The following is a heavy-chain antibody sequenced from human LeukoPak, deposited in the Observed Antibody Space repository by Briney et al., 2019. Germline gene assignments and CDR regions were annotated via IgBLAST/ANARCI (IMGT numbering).Heavy chain of an antibody. V-gene: IGHV4-34*01. Sequence: SETLSLTCAVYGGSFSGYYWSWIRQPPGKGLEWIGEINHSGSTNYNPSLKSRVTISVDTSKNQFSLKLSSATAADTAVYYCARARRGPLARYFDYWGQGTLVTVSS. CDR3: ARARRGPLARYFDY. CDR1: GGSFSGYY. CDR2: INHSGST. D-gene: IGHD2-15*01. J-gene: IGHJ4*02.